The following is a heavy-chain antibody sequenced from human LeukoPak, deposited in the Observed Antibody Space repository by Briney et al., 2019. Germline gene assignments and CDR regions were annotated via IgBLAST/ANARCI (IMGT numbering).Heavy chain of an antibody. V-gene: IGHV3-30-3*01. CDR1: GFTFSSYA. J-gene: IGHJ4*02. CDR3: AREPGRYYFDY. CDR2: ISYDGSNK. D-gene: IGHD1-14*01. Sequence: EGSLRLSCAASGFTFSSYAMHWVRQAPGKGLEWVAVISYDGSNKYYADSVKGRFTISRDNSKNTLYLQMNSLRAEDTAVYYCAREPGRYYFDYWGQGTLVTVSS.